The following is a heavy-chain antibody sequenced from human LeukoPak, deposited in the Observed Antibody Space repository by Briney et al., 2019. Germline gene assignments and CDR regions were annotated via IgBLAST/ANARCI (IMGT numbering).Heavy chain of an antibody. CDR3: ARVELNYYDSSGYYGSFDY. D-gene: IGHD3-22*01. CDR1: GFTFSSYA. CDR2: ISYDGSNK. V-gene: IGHV3-30-3*01. J-gene: IGHJ4*02. Sequence: PGGSLRLSCAASGFTFSSYAMHWVRQAPGKGLEWVAVISYDGSNKYYADSVKGRFTISRDNSKNTLYLQMNSLRAEDTAVYYCARVELNYYDSSGYYGSFDYWGQGTLVTVSS.